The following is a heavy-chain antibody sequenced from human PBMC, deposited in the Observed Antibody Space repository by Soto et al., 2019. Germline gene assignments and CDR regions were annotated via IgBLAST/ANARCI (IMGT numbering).Heavy chain of an antibody. D-gene: IGHD3-22*01. CDR1: GYTFTSYW. CDR3: ARQSFYSSGQEAYDI. J-gene: IGHJ3*02. CDR2: IDPRDSYT. Sequence: PGESLKISCKGSGYTFTSYWITWVRQMAGKGLEWMGRIDPRDSYTNYSPSFQGHVTISADKSISTAYLQWSSLKASDTAMYYCARQSFYSSGQEAYDIWGQGTMVTVSS. V-gene: IGHV5-10-1*01.